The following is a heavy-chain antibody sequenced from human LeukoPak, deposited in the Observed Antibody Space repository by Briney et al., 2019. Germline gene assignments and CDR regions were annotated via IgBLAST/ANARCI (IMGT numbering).Heavy chain of an antibody. J-gene: IGHJ5*02. CDR3: ARDGYNLIWFDP. CDR1: GGSIMSYY. CDR2: INHSGST. D-gene: IGHD5-24*01. V-gene: IGHV4-34*01. Sequence: SETLSLTCTVSGGSIMSYYWSWIRQPPGKGLEWIGEINHSGSTNYNPSLKSRVTISVDTSKNQFSLKLSSVTAADTAVYYCARDGYNLIWFDPWGQGTLVTVSS.